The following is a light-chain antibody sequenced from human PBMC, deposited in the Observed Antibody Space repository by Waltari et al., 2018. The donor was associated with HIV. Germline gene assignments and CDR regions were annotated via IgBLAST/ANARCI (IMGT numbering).Light chain of an antibody. Sequence: DIQMTQSPSSPSSSVGDRVTITCRAGQNISNYLNWYQQKAGKAPKLLIYAASSVQSGVPSRFSGSGSVTDFTLTISSLQPEDCATYYCQQSSGVPPYTFGQGTKLELK. V-gene: IGKV1-39*01. J-gene: IGKJ2*01. CDR1: QNISNY. CDR3: QQSSGVPPYT. CDR2: AAS.